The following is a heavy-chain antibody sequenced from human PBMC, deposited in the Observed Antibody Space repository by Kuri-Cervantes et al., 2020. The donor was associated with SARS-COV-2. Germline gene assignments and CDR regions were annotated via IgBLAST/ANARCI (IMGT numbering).Heavy chain of an antibody. V-gene: IGHV3-23*01. CDR2: ISGSGGST. D-gene: IGHD2-2*01. CDR3: ARDSCSSTSCYHYYMDV. CDR1: GFTFSSYA. J-gene: IGHJ6*03. Sequence: GESLKISRAASGFTFSSYAMSWVRQAPGKGLEWVSAISGSGGSTYYADSVKGRFTISRDNAKNSLYLQMNSLRAEDTAVYYCARDSCSSTSCYHYYMDVWGKGTTVTVSS.